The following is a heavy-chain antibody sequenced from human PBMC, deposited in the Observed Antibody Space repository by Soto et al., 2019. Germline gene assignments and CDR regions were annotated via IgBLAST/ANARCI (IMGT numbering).Heavy chain of an antibody. CDR3: ARPTRPGVQRGFDY. CDR1: GFTFSSYS. CDR2: ISSSSSTI. V-gene: IGHV3-48*02. Sequence: PVGSLRLSCAASGFTFSSYSMNWVRQAPGKGLEWVSYISSSSSTIYYADSVKGRFTISRDNAKNSLYLQMNSLRDEDTAVYYCARPTRPGVQRGFDYWGQGTLVTVSS. D-gene: IGHD2-8*01. J-gene: IGHJ4*02.